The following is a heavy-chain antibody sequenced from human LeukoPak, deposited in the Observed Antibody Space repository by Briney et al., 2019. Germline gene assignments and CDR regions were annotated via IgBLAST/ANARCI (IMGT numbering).Heavy chain of an antibody. CDR3: ARVGAHYSSSWYKTPYYFDY. J-gene: IGHJ4*02. CDR1: GGTFSIYA. V-gene: IGHV1-2*02. CDR2: INPNSGGT. D-gene: IGHD6-13*01. Sequence: ASVKVSCKASGGTFSIYAISWVRQAPGQGLEWMGWINPNSGGTNYAQKFQGRVTMTRDTSISTAYMELSRLRSDDTAVYYCARVGAHYSSSWYKTPYYFDYRGQGTLVTVSS.